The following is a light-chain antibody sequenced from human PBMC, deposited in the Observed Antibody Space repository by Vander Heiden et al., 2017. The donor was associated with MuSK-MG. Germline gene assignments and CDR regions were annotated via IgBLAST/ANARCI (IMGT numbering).Light chain of an antibody. Sequence: DIQVTQSPSSLSASVGDRITITCRASQSISNYLNWYQQKPGKAPNLLIYSASNLQTGVPSRFSGSGSGTDFTLTISGLQPEDFATYYCQQTYSVPPITFGQGTKLDIK. CDR1: QSISNY. V-gene: IGKV1-39*01. CDR3: QQTYSVPPIT. CDR2: SAS. J-gene: IGKJ2*01.